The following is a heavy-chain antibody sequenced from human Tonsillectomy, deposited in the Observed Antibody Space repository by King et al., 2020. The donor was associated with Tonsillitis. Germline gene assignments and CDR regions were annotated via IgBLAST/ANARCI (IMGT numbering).Heavy chain of an antibody. Sequence: VQLQESGPGLVKPSETLSLTCTVSGGSVSSGSYYWSWIRQPPGKGLEWIGYIYYSGSTNYNPSLKSRVTISVDTSKNQFSLKLSSVTAADTAVYYCAREKGGSWFGEDYYYYGMDVWGQGTTVTVSS. J-gene: IGHJ6*02. D-gene: IGHD3-10*01. CDR2: IYYSGST. V-gene: IGHV4-61*01. CDR1: GGSVSSGSYY. CDR3: AREKGGSWFGEDYYYYGMDV.